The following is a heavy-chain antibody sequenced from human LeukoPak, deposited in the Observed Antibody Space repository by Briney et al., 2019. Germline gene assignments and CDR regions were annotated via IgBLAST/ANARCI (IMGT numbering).Heavy chain of an antibody. D-gene: IGHD2-2*01. Sequence: ASVKVSCKASGYTFTSYDINWVRQATGQGLEWMGWMNPNSGNTGYAQKFQGRATMTRNTSISTAYMELSSLRSEDTAVYYCARGRVVPAAIYYYYYYMDVWSKGTTVTVSS. CDR1: GYTFTSYD. V-gene: IGHV1-8*01. CDR3: ARGRVVPAAIYYYYYYMDV. CDR2: MNPNSGNT. J-gene: IGHJ6*03.